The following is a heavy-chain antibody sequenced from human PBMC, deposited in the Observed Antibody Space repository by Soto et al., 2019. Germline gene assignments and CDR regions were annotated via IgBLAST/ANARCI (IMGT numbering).Heavy chain of an antibody. CDR3: ARDPIGGSYGFSV. V-gene: IGHV3-53*01. D-gene: IGHD3-16*01. CDR2: IYSGGST. CDR1: GFTVSSNY. J-gene: IGHJ4*02. Sequence: HPGGSLRLSCAASGFTVSSNYMSWVRQAPGKGLEWVSVIYSGGSTYYADSVKGRFTISRDNSKNTLYLQMNSLRAEDTAVYYCARDPIGGSYGFSVWGQGTLVTVSS.